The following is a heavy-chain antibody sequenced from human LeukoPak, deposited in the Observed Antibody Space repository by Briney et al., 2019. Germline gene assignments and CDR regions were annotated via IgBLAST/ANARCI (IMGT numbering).Heavy chain of an antibody. CDR3: ARDSESNSNSDY. Sequence: PGRSLRLSCAASGFTFSSYGMHWVRQAPGKGLEWVAVIYSGGSTYYADSVKGRFTISRDNSKNTLYLQMNSLRAEDTAVYYCARDSESNSNSDYWGQGTLVTVSS. J-gene: IGHJ4*02. D-gene: IGHD4-11*01. CDR2: IYSGGST. V-gene: IGHV3-NL1*01. CDR1: GFTFSSYG.